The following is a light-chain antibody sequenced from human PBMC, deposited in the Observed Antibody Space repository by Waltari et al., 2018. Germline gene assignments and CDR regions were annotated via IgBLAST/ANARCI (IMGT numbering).Light chain of an antibody. V-gene: IGKV3-20*01. J-gene: IGKJ1*01. CDR1: QNVGRS. Sequence: IVLTQSPGTLSLSPGASATLSCRASQNVGRSLVWYQQKPGHAPRLLIYDTSTTATGIPDRFSGSGSGTDFSLTIARLEPEDFAVYYCQHNVRLPVTFGQGTKVEI. CDR3: QHNVRLPVT. CDR2: DTS.